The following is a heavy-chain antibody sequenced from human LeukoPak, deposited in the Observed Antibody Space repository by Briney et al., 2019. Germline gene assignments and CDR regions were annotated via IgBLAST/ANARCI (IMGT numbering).Heavy chain of an antibody. J-gene: IGHJ5*02. D-gene: IGHD1-14*01. Sequence: PSETLSLTCAVYGGSFSGYYWSWIRQPPGKGLEWIGEINHSGSTNYNPSLKSRVTISVDTSKNQFSLKLSSVTAADTAVYYCARGRRSNWFDPWGLGTLVTVSS. CDR3: ARGRRSNWFDP. V-gene: IGHV4-34*01. CDR1: GGSFSGYY. CDR2: INHSGST.